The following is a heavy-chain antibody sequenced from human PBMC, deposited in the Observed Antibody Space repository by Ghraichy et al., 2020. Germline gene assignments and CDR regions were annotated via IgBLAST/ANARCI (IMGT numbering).Heavy chain of an antibody. CDR1: GFTFSSYG. Sequence: GGSLRLSCAASGFTFSSYGMHWVRQAPGKGLEWVAFIRYDGSNKYYADSVKGRFTISRDNSKNTLYLQMNSLRAEDTAVYYCAKIFLKSGGYSSSWYSSNYFDYWGQGTLVTVSS. CDR2: IRYDGSNK. CDR3: AKIFLKSGGYSSSWYSSNYFDY. J-gene: IGHJ4*02. D-gene: IGHD6-13*01. V-gene: IGHV3-30*02.